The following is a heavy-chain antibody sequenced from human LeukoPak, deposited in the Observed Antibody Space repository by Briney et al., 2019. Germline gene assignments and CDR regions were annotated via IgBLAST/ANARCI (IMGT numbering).Heavy chain of an antibody. CDR1: GGSFSPYY. J-gene: IGHJ4*02. Sequence: SETRSLTCAVDGGSFSPYYWSWIRQPPGKWLEWIGEINHSGSTNYNPSLKSRVTISVDTSKNQFSLRLSSVTAADTAVYYCARNLGYCSSTSCYRGPYFDYWGQGTLVTVSS. CDR3: ARNLGYCSSTSCYRGPYFDY. CDR2: INHSGST. V-gene: IGHV4-34*01. D-gene: IGHD2-2*01.